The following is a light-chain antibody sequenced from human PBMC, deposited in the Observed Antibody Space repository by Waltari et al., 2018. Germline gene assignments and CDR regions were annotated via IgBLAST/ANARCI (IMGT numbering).Light chain of an antibody. CDR3: SSYTSSSTWV. CDR1: SSDVGGYNY. J-gene: IGLJ3*02. V-gene: IGLV2-14*01. CDR2: GVS. Sequence: QSALTQPASVSGSPGQSITISCTGTSSDVGGYNYVSCYQQHPGKAPRLMIFGVSKRPSGGSVRFSGSKSGNTASLTIAGLKAEDEAEYYCSSYTSSSTWVFGGGTKLTVL.